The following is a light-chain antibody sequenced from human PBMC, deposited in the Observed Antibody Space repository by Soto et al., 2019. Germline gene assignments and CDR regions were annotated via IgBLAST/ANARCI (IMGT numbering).Light chain of an antibody. CDR1: KLGNRH. J-gene: IGLJ2*01. CDR3: QAWVNNAVV. Sequence: SYELTQPPSVSVSPGQTASITCSGDKLGNRHVSWYQQKPGQSPVLVVFQDTKRPSGIPERFSGSNSGNTATLTISGTQSMDEADFYCQAWVNNAVVFGGGTKVTVL. V-gene: IGLV3-1*01. CDR2: QDT.